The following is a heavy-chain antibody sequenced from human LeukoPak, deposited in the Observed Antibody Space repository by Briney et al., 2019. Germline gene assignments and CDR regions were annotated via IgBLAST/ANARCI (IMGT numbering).Heavy chain of an antibody. CDR2: IKQDGSEK. CDR1: GFTLSSYW. V-gene: IGHV3-7*01. J-gene: IGHJ4*02. Sequence: GGSLRLSCAASGFTLSSYWMSWVRQAPGKGLEWVANIKQDGSEKYYVDSVKGRFTISRDNAKNSLYLQMNSLRAEDTAVYYCARDVILSGRPLDYWGQGTLVTVSS. D-gene: IGHD2-15*01. CDR3: ARDVILSGRPLDY.